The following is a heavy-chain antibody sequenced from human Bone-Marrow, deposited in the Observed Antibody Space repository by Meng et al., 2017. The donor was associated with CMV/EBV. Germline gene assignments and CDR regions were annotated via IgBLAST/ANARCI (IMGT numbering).Heavy chain of an antibody. J-gene: IGHJ4*02. CDR2: VSADGVTK. Sequence: GGSLRLSCAASGFTFSLYPMHSVRQAHGKGLEWVTIVSADGVTKYYAGSVEGRFTISRDTSRSTLYLQMDSLRHEDTAIYYCARDDFGTIDWWGQGTLVTVSS. CDR3: ARDDFGTIDW. D-gene: IGHD1-7*01. CDR1: GFTFSLYP. V-gene: IGHV3-30*01.